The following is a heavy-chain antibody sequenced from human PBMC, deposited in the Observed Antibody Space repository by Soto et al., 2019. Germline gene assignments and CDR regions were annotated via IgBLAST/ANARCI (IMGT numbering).Heavy chain of an antibody. V-gene: IGHV1-2*04. J-gene: IGHJ5*02. Sequence: GASVKVSCKASGYTFTGYYMHWVRQAPGQGLEWMGWINPNSGGTNYAQKFQGWVTMTRDTSISTAYMELSRLRSDDTAVYCCARDFTGPYSHGTNWFDPWGQGTLVTVSS. CDR1: GYTFTGYY. D-gene: IGHD5-18*01. CDR3: ARDFTGPYSHGTNWFDP. CDR2: INPNSGGT.